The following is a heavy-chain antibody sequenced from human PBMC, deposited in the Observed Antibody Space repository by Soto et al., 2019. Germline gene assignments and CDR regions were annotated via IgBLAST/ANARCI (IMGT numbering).Heavy chain of an antibody. Sequence: ASVKVSCKASGYTFTDYNLHWVRQAPGQGLEWMGSINPRNGDAVSPQKFQARVTMTRDASTTTAYMELIRLTSPDTAVYYCARHRFTSGSDYFDYWGQGTVVTVSS. CDR2: INPRNGDA. CDR1: GYTFTDYN. CDR3: ARHRFTSGSDYFDY. V-gene: IGHV1-2*02. D-gene: IGHD1-1*01. J-gene: IGHJ4*02.